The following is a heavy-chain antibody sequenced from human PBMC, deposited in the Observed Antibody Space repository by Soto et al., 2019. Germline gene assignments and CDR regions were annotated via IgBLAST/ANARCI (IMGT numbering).Heavy chain of an antibody. CDR3: ARDHNIAARAFHY. Sequence: GASVKVSCKASGYTFTSYAMHWVRQATGQGLEWMGWINPNSGGTNYAQKFQGWVTMTRDTSTSTAYMELSSLRSDDTAVYYCARDHNIAARAFHYWGQGTLVTVSS. CDR1: GYTFTSYA. J-gene: IGHJ4*02. V-gene: IGHV1-2*04. D-gene: IGHD6-6*01. CDR2: INPNSGGT.